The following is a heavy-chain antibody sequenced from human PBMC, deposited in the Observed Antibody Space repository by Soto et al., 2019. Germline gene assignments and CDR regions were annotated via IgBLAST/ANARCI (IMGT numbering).Heavy chain of an antibody. CDR1: GGSISSYC. CDR3: ARHDPGGFDY. D-gene: IGHD3-10*01. J-gene: IGHJ4*02. V-gene: IGHV4-59*08. Sequence: QVQLQESGPGLVKPSETLTLTCTVSGGSISSYCCSWIRQPPGKGLEWIGYICNSVTTNYNPSLMGRATISGDTSKNQFSLKLSSVTAADTAVYYCARHDPGGFDYWGQGTLVTVSS. CDR2: ICNSVTT.